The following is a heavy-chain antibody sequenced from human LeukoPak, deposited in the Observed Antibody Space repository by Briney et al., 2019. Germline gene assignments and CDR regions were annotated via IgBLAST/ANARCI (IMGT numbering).Heavy chain of an antibody. CDR3: AKEGGSSTWYDGWFDP. CDR2: ISSNGGSA. Sequence: GGSLRLSCSASGFTFSSYSMYWVRQAPGKGLEYVSAISSNGGSAYYADSVKGRFTISRDTSKNTLYLQMNTLRAEDTAVYYCAKEGGSSTWYDGWFDPWGQGTLVTVSS. J-gene: IGHJ5*02. CDR1: GFTFSSYS. D-gene: IGHD6-13*01. V-gene: IGHV3-64*04.